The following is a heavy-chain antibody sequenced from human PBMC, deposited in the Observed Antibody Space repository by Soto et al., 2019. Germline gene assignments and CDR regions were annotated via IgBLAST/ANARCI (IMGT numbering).Heavy chain of an antibody. V-gene: IGHV3-48*02. CDR3: ARDFPGISAPRFDY. Sequence: GGSLRLSCAASGFTFSSYSMNWVRQAPGKGLEWVSYISSSSSTIYYADSVKGRFTISRDNAKNSLYLQMNSLSDEDTAVYYCARDFPGISAPRFDYWGQGTLVTVSS. J-gene: IGHJ4*02. CDR2: ISSSSSTI. D-gene: IGHD1-26*01. CDR1: GFTFSSYS.